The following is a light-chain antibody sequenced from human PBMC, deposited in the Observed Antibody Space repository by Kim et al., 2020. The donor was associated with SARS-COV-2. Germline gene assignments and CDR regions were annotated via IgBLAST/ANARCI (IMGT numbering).Light chain of an antibody. CDR2: AAS. Sequence: SAYVGDRLTITCRASQSMSNYLNWYQQKPGKAPKLLIYAASNLQSGVPSRFSGSGSGRDFTLTISNLQPEDFATYYCQQTYSTPRTFGQGTKVDIK. CDR3: QQTYSTPRT. CDR1: QSMSNY. V-gene: IGKV1-39*01. J-gene: IGKJ1*01.